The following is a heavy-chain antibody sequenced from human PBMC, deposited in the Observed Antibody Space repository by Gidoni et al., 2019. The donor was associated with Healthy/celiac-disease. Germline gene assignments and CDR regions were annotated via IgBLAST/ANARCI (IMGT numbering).Heavy chain of an antibody. J-gene: IGHJ4*02. V-gene: IGHV1-69*02. CDR1: GGTFRSYP. Sequence: QVQLVQSGAEVKKPGSSVKVSCKASGGTFRSYPISWVRQAPGQGLEWMGRIIPILGIANYAQKFQGRVTITADKSTSTAYMELSSLRSEDTAVYYCARGFVAAVYFDYWGQGTLVTVSS. D-gene: IGHD6-13*01. CDR2: IIPILGIA. CDR3: ARGFVAAVYFDY.